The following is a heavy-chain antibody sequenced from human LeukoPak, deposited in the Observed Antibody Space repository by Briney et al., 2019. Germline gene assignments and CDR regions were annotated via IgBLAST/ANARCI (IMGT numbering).Heavy chain of an antibody. CDR2: ISSSSSYI. CDR1: GFTFSSYS. V-gene: IGHV3-21*01. CDR3: ARYSSQKHFFDY. Sequence: PGGSLRLSCAASGFTFSSYSMNWVRQAPGKGLEWVSSISSSSSYIYYADSVKGRFTISRDNAKNSLYLQMNSLRAEDTAVYYCARYSSQKHFFDYWGQGTLVTVPS. D-gene: IGHD6-13*01. J-gene: IGHJ4*02.